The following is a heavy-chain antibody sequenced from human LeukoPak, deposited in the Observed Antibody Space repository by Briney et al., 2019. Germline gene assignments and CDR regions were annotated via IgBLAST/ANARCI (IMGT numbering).Heavy chain of an antibody. CDR3: ARVGDYVDGMDV. V-gene: IGHV3-30-3*01. Sequence: GRSLRLPCAASGFTFNLYAMHWVRQSPGKGLEWVAVVSSDGTNKYYADSVKGRFTISRDNSRNTLPLQMNSLRPEDTAVYYSARVGDYVDGMDVWGQGTTVTVSS. J-gene: IGHJ6*02. CDR1: GFTFNLYA. D-gene: IGHD4-17*01. CDR2: VSSDGTNK.